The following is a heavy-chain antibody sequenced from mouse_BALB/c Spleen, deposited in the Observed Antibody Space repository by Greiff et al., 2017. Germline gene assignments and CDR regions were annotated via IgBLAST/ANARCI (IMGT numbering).Heavy chain of an antibody. CDR2: ISYSGST. J-gene: IGHJ4*01. Sequence: EVMLVESGPGLVKPSQSLSLTCTVTGYSITSDYAWNWIRQFPGNKLEWMGYISYSGSTSYNPSLKSRISITRDTSKNQFFLQLNSVTTEDTATYYCAYYGNYDAMDYWGQGTSVTVSS. V-gene: IGHV3-2*02. D-gene: IGHD2-1*01. CDR1: GYSITSDYA. CDR3: AYYGNYDAMDY.